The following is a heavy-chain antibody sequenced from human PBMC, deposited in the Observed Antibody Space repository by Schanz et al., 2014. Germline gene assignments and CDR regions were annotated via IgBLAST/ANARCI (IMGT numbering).Heavy chain of an antibody. D-gene: IGHD2-21*02. CDR2: IKQDGSEK. Sequence: VHLVESGGGVVQPGRSLRLSCAASGFTFSRYGMHWVRQAPGKGLEWVANIKQDGSEKYYVDSVKGRFTISRDNAKNSLYLQMNSLRAGDTAVYYSAKDGSLPYYVTGSDFDYWGQGTLVAVSS. V-gene: IGHV3-7*03. CDR1: GFTFSRYG. J-gene: IGHJ4*02. CDR3: AKDGSLPYYVTGSDFDY.